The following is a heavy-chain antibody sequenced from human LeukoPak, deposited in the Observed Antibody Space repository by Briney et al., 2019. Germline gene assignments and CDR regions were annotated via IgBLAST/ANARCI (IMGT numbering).Heavy chain of an antibody. V-gene: IGHV1-8*01. D-gene: IGHD3-16*01. CDR1: GYTFTGYD. J-gene: IGHJ4*02. CDR3: ARGGSRGGAVDY. CDR2: MNPNSGNT. Sequence: ASVKVSCKASGYTFTGYDINWVRQAPGQGLEWMGWMNPNSGNTGYAQKFQGRVTMTRNTSISTAYMELSSLRSEDTAVYYCARGGSRGGAVDYWGQGTLVTVSS.